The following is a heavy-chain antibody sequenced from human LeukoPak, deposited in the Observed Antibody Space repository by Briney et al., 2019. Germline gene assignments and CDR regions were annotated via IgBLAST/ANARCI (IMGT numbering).Heavy chain of an antibody. V-gene: IGHV4-4*02. D-gene: IGHD3-22*01. J-gene: IGHJ4*02. CDR3: AGLVGRYSSGLYYYYFDY. Sequence: SGTLSLTCTVSGDSINSLDLWSWVRQPPGKGLEWIGEMYLSGTTHPNPSVKSRVTISIDKSKNQFFLSLSSVTAADTAVYYCAGLVGRYSSGLYYYYFDYWGQGTLVTVSS. CDR1: GDSINSLDL. CDR2: MYLSGTT.